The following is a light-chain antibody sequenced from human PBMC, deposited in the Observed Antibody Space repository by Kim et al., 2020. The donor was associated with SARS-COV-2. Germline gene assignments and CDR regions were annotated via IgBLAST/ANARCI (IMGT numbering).Light chain of an antibody. CDR1: NIGSKK. CDR2: RDS. CDR3: HVWDSTTVV. J-gene: IGLJ2*01. V-gene: IGLV3-9*01. Sequence: SVALGQSARIACGGHNIGSKKVHWYQQRPGQAPVLVIYRDSNRASGIPDRFSGSNSGNTATLSISGAQAGDEADYYCHVWDSTTVVFGGGTKLTVL.